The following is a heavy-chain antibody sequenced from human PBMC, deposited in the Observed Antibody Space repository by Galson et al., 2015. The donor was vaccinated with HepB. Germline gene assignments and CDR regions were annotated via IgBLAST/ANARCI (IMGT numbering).Heavy chain of an antibody. V-gene: IGHV4-39*01. D-gene: IGHD3-9*01. J-gene: IGHJ5*02. CDR1: GGSISSSSYY. CDR2: IYYSGST. Sequence: ETLSLTCTVSGGSISSSSYYWGWIRQPPGKGLEWIGSIYYSGSTYYNPSLKSRVTISVDTSKNQFSLKLSSVTAADTAVYYCARGETYYDILTGYYNWFDPWGQGTLVTVSS. CDR3: ARGETYYDILTGYYNWFDP.